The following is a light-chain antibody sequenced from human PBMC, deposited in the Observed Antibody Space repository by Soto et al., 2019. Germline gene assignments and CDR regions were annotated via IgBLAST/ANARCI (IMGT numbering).Light chain of an antibody. V-gene: IGKV3-20*01. Sequence: EIVLTQSRGTLSLSPGEGATLSCRASQSVSTNFFAWYQQKPGQAPRLLIYGASTRATGIPDRFSGSGSGTDFTLTISRLEPEGFAVYYCQQYGRTSWTFGQGTKV. CDR2: GAS. CDR1: QSVSTNF. J-gene: IGKJ1*01. CDR3: QQYGRTSWT.